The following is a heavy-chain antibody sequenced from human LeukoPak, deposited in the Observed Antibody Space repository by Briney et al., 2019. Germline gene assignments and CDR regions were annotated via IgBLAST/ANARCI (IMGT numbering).Heavy chain of an antibody. CDR2: IYYSGST. D-gene: IGHD5-24*01. Sequence: SETLSLTCTVSGGSISSSSYYWGWIRQPPGKGLEWIGSIYYSGSTYYNPSLKSRVTISVDTSKNQFSLKLSSVTAADTAVYYCARVEEMATTVDYWGQGTLVTVSS. V-gene: IGHV4-39*07. CDR1: GGSISSSSYY. J-gene: IGHJ4*02. CDR3: ARVEEMATTVDY.